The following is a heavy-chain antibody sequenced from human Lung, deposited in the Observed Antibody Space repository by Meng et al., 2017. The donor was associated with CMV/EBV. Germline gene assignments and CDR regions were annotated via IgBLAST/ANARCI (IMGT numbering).Heavy chain of an antibody. CDR1: GYTLSELS. Sequence: SVXVSXXVSGYTLSELSMHWVRQAPGKGLEWMGGFDPEDGEAIYAQKFQGRVTMTEDTSTDTAYMELSSLRSDDTAVYYCAKVPRFYSYYGLDVWGKGTXVTVSS. J-gene: IGHJ6*04. D-gene: IGHD3-10*01. V-gene: IGHV1-24*01. CDR2: FDPEDGEA. CDR3: AKVPRFYSYYGLDV.